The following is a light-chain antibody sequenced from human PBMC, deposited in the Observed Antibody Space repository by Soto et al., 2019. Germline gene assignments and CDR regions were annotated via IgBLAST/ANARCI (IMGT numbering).Light chain of an antibody. CDR1: QSVSSNY. CDR3: QQYGTSPWT. Sequence: EIVLTQSPATLSLSPGERATLSCRASQSVSSNYLAWYQQKPGQAPRLLIYGASSRATGIPDRFSGSGSGTDFTLTISRLESEDFAVYYCQQYGTSPWTFGQGTKVDIK. J-gene: IGKJ1*01. V-gene: IGKV3-20*01. CDR2: GAS.